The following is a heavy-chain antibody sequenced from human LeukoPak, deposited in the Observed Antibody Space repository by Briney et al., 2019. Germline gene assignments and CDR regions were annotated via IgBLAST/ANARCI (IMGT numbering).Heavy chain of an antibody. CDR1: GGSFSGYY. Sequence: SETLSLTCAVYGGSFSGYYWSWIRQPPGKGLEWIGEINHSGSTNYNLSLKSRVTISVDTSKNQFSLKLSSVTAADTAVYYCARAYYDFWSGYLRFDPWGQGTLVTVSS. D-gene: IGHD3-3*01. V-gene: IGHV4-34*01. CDR3: ARAYYDFWSGYLRFDP. J-gene: IGHJ5*02. CDR2: INHSGST.